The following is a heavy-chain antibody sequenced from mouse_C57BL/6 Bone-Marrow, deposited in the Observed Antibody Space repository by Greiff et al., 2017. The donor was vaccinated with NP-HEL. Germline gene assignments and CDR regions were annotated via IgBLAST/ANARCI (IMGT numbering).Heavy chain of an antibody. CDR1: GYTFTSYG. CDR3: ARVYSNYPYAMDY. V-gene: IGHV1-81*01. J-gene: IGHJ4*01. Sequence: QVQLQQSGAELARPGASVKLSCKASGYTFTSYGISWVKQRTGQGLEWIGEIYPRSGNTYYNEKFKGKATLTADKSSSTAYMELRSLTSEDSAVYFCARVYSNYPYAMDYWGQGTSVTVSS. D-gene: IGHD2-5*01. CDR2: IYPRSGNT.